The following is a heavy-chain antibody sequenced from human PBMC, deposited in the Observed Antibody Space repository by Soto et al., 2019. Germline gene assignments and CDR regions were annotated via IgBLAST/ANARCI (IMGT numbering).Heavy chain of an antibody. D-gene: IGHD2-21*02. J-gene: IGHJ5*02. CDR1: GFTFSSYG. V-gene: IGHV3-30*18. Sequence: GGSLRLSCVASGFTFSSYGMHWVRQAPGKGLEWVAFISYDGSNKYYGDSVKGRFTISRDNSKNTLYLQMNSLRAEDTAVYHCAKDRATATPNWFDPWVQGT. CDR3: AKDRATATPNWFDP. CDR2: ISYDGSNK.